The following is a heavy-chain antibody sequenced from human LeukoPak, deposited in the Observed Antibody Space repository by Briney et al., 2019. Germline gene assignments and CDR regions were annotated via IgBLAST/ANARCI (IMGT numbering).Heavy chain of an antibody. D-gene: IGHD1-26*01. CDR3: ARVGALHDAFDI. V-gene: IGHV1-46*01. Sequence: AASVKVSCKASGYTFTGYYMHWLRQAPGQGLEWMGIINPSGGSTSYAQKFQGRVTMTRDTSTSTVYMELSSLRSEDTAVYYCARVGALHDAFDIWGQGTMVTVSS. CDR2: INPSGGST. CDR1: GYTFTGYY. J-gene: IGHJ3*02.